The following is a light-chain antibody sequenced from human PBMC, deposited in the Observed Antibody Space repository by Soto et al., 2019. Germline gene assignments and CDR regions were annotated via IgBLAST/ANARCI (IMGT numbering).Light chain of an antibody. CDR1: QSVSTNY. CDR3: QQYGSSPPT. CDR2: GAY. V-gene: IGKV3-20*01. Sequence: IVLTQSPGTLSLSPGERATLSCRASQSVSTNYLAWYQRKPGQAPRRLIYGAYSRATDIPPRFSGSGSGTDFTLTITRLETEDFAVYYCQQYGSSPPTFGRGTKVEIK. J-gene: IGKJ1*01.